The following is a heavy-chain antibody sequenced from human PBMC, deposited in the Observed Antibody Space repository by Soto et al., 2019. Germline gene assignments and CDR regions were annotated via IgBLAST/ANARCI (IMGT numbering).Heavy chain of an antibody. CDR2: IKPSGDIR. CDR3: ARDHSDVSSGYSYWWFDP. CDR1: GYTFTNHW. Sequence: QVHLVQSGAEVKKPGASVKVSCKASGYTFTNHWIHWVRQAPGQGLEWMAVIKPSGDIRTYAQRFQGRVTLTRDTSTSTVYMEMNTLGSDDTAVYYCARDHSDVSSGYSYWWFDPWGQGTLVTVSS. J-gene: IGHJ5*02. D-gene: IGHD3-22*01. V-gene: IGHV1-46*01.